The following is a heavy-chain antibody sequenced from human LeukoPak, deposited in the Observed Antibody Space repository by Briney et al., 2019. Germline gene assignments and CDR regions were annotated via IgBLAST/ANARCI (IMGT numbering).Heavy chain of an antibody. J-gene: IGHJ4*02. CDR1: GGTFSSYA. D-gene: IGHD2-21*01. CDR3: ASRFGGDSSDY. V-gene: IGHV1-69*13. CDR2: IITIFVTA. Sequence: ASVKVSCKASGGTFSSYAISWVRQAPGQGVEWMGGIITIFVTANYAQKFQARVTITSDEPSSTAYMELSSLRSEDTAVYYCASRFGGDSSDYWGQGTLVTVSS.